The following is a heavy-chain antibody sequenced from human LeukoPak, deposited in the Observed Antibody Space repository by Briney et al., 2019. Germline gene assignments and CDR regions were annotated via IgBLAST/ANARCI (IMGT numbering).Heavy chain of an antibody. Sequence: GGSLRLSCAASAFTFSRYGMHWVRQAPGKGLEWVAFIRYDGSNKYYADSVKGRFTISRDNSKNTLYLQMNSLRAEDTAVYYCAKEIWPTVTTPGWTYFDYWGQGALSPSPQ. D-gene: IGHD4-17*01. V-gene: IGHV3-30*02. CDR2: IRYDGSNK. CDR1: AFTFSRYG. CDR3: AKEIWPTVTTPGWTYFDY. J-gene: IGHJ4*02.